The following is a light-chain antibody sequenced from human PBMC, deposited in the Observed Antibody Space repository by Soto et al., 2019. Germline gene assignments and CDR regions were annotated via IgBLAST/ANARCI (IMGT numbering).Light chain of an antibody. V-gene: IGKV3-15*01. J-gene: IGKJ1*01. CDR1: QSVSSN. Sequence: EIVMTQSPATLSVSPGERATLACRASQSVSSNLAWYQKKPGQAPRRLNYGASTRATGIPARFSGSGSWTEFTLTISSLQSEYFAVYDCQQYNNWPPWTFGQGTKVEIK. CDR3: QQYNNWPPWT. CDR2: GAS.